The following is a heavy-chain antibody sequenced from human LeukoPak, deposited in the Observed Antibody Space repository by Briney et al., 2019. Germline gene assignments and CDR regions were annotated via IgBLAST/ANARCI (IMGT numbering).Heavy chain of an antibody. D-gene: IGHD1-1*01. J-gene: IGHJ5*02. CDR1: GGSISSSSHS. CDR2: IYYTGRT. V-gene: IGHV4-39*01. Sequence: AETLSLTCTVSGGSISSSSHSWVWIRQPPGKRLEWTGTIYYTGRTYYNPSLGSRLTISVDTSKNQFSLKLTSVTAADTAIYYCAQSLGSGNWIGNWFDPWGQGTLVTVSS. CDR3: AQSLGSGNWIGNWFDP.